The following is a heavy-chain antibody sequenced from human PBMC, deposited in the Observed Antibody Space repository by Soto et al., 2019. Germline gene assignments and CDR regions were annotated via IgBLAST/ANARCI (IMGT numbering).Heavy chain of an antibody. J-gene: IGHJ4*02. Sequence: EVQLVESGGGLVQPGGSLRLSCAASGFTFNSYYMSWVRQAPGEGLEWVANIKPDGSEKYYVDSVEGRFTISRDNARNSLYLQMNSRRAEDTGVYYCVRDWRDGYDHSFNHWCQGTRVTVSS. D-gene: IGHD5-12*01. V-gene: IGHV3-7*03. CDR1: GFTFNSYY. CDR3: VRDWRDGYDHSFNH. CDR2: IKPDGSEK.